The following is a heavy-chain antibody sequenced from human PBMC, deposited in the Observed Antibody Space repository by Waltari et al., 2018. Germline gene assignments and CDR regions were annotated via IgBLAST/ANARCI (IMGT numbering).Heavy chain of an antibody. CDR3: AVQRGVRGVFFDY. CDR1: GGSISSGSYY. J-gene: IGHJ4*02. CDR2: IYTSGST. Sequence: QVQLQESGPGLVKPSQTLSLTCTVSGGSISSGSYYWSWIRQPAGKGLEWIGRIYTSGSTNYNPSLKSRVTISVDTSKNQFSLKLSSVTAADTAVYYCAVQRGVRGVFFDYWGQGTLVTVSS. V-gene: IGHV4-61*02. D-gene: IGHD3-10*01.